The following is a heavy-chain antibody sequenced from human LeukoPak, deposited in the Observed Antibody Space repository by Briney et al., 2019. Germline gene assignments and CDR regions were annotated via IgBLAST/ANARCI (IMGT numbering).Heavy chain of an antibody. CDR1: GFTFNNAW. J-gene: IGHJ4*02. CDR3: ARVRLGYCSSVTCYGVDH. Sequence: GGSLRLSCAASGFTFNNAWMSWVRQAPGKGLEWVSSISSSSSDEFYADSVKGRFTISRDNAKNSFYLQMNSLRAEDTAVYYCARVRLGYCSSVTCYGVDHWGQGTLVTVSS. V-gene: IGHV3-21*01. CDR2: ISSSSSDE. D-gene: IGHD2-2*01.